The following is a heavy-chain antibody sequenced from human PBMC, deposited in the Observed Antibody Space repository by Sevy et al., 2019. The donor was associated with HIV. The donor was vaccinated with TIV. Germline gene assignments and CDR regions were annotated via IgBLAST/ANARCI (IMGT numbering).Heavy chain of an antibody. CDR1: GFTFSNAW. J-gene: IGHJ6*02. CDR3: TTDRGRKSRDGYNFYYYYGMDV. Sequence: GGSLRLSCAASGFTFSNAWMSWVRQAPGKGLEWVGRIKSKTDGGTTDYAAPVKGRFTISRDDSKNTLYRQMNSLKTEDTAVYYCTTDRGRKSRDGYNFYYYYGMDVWGQGTTVTVSS. CDR2: IKSKTDGGTT. V-gene: IGHV3-15*01. D-gene: IGHD5-12*01.